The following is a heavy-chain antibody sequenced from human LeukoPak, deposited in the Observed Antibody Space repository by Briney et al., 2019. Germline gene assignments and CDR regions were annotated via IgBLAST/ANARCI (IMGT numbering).Heavy chain of an antibody. CDR1: GFTFSSDD. V-gene: IGHV3-48*03. J-gene: IGHJ4*02. CDR3: AREGSSYAPSQPFFFDY. D-gene: IGHD3-10*01. Sequence: GGSLRLSCEASGFTFSSDDMNWVRQAPGKGLEWVSYISGSGHRIYYAGSVKGRFTISRDNAKKSLYLQMDSLRAEDTAVYYCAREGSSYAPSQPFFFDYWGQGTLVTVSS. CDR2: ISGSGHRI.